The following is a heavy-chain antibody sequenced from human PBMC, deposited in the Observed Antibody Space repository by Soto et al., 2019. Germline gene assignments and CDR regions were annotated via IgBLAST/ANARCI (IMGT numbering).Heavy chain of an antibody. J-gene: IGHJ6*02. CDR2: IYESGSI. CDR3: ARSGRSGYYYYYGMDV. D-gene: IGHD3-22*01. CDR1: GYSISGYY. V-gene: IGHV4-59*01. Sequence: SETLSLPCPVSGYSISGYYWSWIRQSPGKGLEWIGYIYESGSINYNPSLKSRVTMSIDTSKNQFSLKLSSVTAADTAVYYCARSGRSGYYYYYGMDVWGQGTTVTVSS.